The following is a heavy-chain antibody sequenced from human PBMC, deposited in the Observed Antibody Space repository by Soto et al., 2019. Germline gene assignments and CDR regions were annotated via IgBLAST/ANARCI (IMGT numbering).Heavy chain of an antibody. J-gene: IGHJ6*03. D-gene: IGHD6-13*01. V-gene: IGHV1-2*04. CDR2: INPNSGGT. CDR3: ARDHVTIRNGGSSSPYPLYYMDV. Sequence: ASVKVSCKASGYTFTGYYMHWVRQAPGQGLEWMGWINPNSGGTNYAQKFQGWVTMTRDTSISTAYMELSRLRSDDTAVYYCARDHVTIRNGGSSSPYPLYYMDVWGKGTTVTVPS. CDR1: GYTFTGYY.